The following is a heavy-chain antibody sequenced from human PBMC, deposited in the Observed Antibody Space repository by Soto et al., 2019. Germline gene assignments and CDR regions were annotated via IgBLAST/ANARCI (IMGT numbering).Heavy chain of an antibody. CDR2: INGGNGNT. V-gene: IGHV1-3*01. D-gene: IGHD6-25*01. CDR3: ARDGVAAGNVNFDY. CDR1: GYTFTNYA. Sequence: ASVKVSCKASGYTFTNYAMHWVRQAPGQRLEWMGWINGGNGNTKYSPKLQDRVTITRDTSASTAYMELSSLRSEDTALYYCARDGVAAGNVNFDYWGQGTLVTVSS. J-gene: IGHJ4*02.